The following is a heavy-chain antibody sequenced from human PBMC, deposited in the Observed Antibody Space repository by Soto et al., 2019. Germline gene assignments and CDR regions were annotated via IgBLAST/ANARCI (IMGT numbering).Heavy chain of an antibody. CDR1: GFTFSNAW. D-gene: IGHD3-10*01. J-gene: IGHJ4*02. Sequence: PGVSLRLSCAASGFTFSNAWMSWVRQAPGKGLEWVGRIKSKTDGGTTDYAAPVKGRFTISRDDSKNTLYLQMNSLRADDTAVYYCAKDLQLLWFGEFEYWGQGTLVTVSS. V-gene: IGHV3-15*01. CDR2: IKSKTDGGTT. CDR3: AKDLQLLWFGEFEY.